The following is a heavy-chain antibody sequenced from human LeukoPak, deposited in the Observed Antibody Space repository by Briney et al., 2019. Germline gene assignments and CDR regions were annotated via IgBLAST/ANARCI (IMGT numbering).Heavy chain of an antibody. CDR2: ISSSSSYI. CDR1: GFTFSSYS. D-gene: IGHD2-15*01. CDR3: AREGYCSGGSCYSGGHYYGMDV. Sequence: GGSLRLSCAASGFTFSSYSMNWVRQAPVKGLEWVSSISSSSSYIYYADSVKGRFTISRDNAKNSLYLQMNSLRAEDTAVYYCAREGYCSGGSCYSGGHYYGMDVWGQGTTVTVSS. V-gene: IGHV3-21*01. J-gene: IGHJ6*02.